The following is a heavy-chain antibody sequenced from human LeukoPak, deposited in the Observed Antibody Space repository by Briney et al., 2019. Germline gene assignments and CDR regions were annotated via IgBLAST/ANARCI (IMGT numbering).Heavy chain of an antibody. CDR2: ISSSSSSI. D-gene: IGHD2-15*01. Sequence: PGGSLRLSCAASGFTFSSYSMNWVRQAPGKGLEWVSCISSSSSSIYYGDSVKGRFTISRDNAKNPLYLQMNSLRAEDTAVYYCARDQGTPGPSYFDSWGQGTLVTVSS. V-gene: IGHV3-21*01. J-gene: IGHJ4*02. CDR3: ARDQGTPGPSYFDS. CDR1: GFTFSSYS.